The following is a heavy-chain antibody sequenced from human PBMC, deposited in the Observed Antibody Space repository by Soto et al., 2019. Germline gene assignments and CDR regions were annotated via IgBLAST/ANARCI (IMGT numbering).Heavy chain of an antibody. D-gene: IGHD2-8*01. V-gene: IGHV4-61*05. J-gene: IGHJ4*02. Sequence: SETLSLTCSVSGGSIRSSSYYWGWIRQIPGRGLEWIGYIYDSERTNYNPSLRSRVTISADTSKNQFSLKVRSVTAADTAVYYCARQWDYWGQGILVTVSS. CDR3: ARQWDY. CDR2: IYDSERT. CDR1: GGSIRSSSYY.